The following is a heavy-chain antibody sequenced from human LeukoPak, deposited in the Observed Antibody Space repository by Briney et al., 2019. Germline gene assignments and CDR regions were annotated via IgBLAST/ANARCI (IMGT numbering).Heavy chain of an antibody. Sequence: GRSLRLSCAASGFTFSSYGMFWVRQAPGKGLEWVAVISYDGSKKYYADSVQGRFTISRDNSKNTVYLQIDSLRVEDTAVYYCVKDDHYGSGSYYFDSWGQGTLVTVSS. CDR1: GFTFSSYG. CDR2: ISYDGSKK. D-gene: IGHD3-10*01. V-gene: IGHV3-30*18. CDR3: VKDDHYGSGSYYFDS. J-gene: IGHJ4*02.